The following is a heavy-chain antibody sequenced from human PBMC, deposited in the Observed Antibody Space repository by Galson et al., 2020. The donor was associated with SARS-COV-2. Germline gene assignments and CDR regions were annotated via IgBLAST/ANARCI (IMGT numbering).Heavy chain of an antibody. Sequence: SGPTLVKPTQPLTLTCTFSGFSLSTSGVGVGWIRQPPGNALEWPALIYWDDDKRYSPSLKSRLTIPKDTSKNQVVLTMTNMDPVDTATYYCAHRSITMVRGSFDPWGQGTLVTVSS. CDR3: AHRSITMVRGSFDP. CDR1: GFSLSTSGVG. J-gene: IGHJ5*02. CDR2: IYWDDDK. D-gene: IGHD3-10*01. V-gene: IGHV2-5*02.